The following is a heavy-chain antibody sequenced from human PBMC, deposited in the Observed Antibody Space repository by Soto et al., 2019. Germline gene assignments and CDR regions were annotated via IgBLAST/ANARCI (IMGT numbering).Heavy chain of an antibody. V-gene: IGHV4-30-2*01. CDR2: IYHSGYT. Sequence: SETLSLTCAVSGGSISSGGYSWNWIRQPPGKGLEWIGYIYHSGYTYYTPSLKSRVTISVDKSKNQFSLNLSSVTAADTAVYYCARDQLGGNLFDPWGPGTLVTVPQ. D-gene: IGHD3-10*01. J-gene: IGHJ5*02. CDR3: ARDQLGGNLFDP. CDR1: GGSISSGGYS.